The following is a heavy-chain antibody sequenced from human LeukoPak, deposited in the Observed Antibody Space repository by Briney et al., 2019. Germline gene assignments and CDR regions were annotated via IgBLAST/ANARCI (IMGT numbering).Heavy chain of an antibody. Sequence: PSETLSLTCTVSGGSISSYYWSWIQQPPGKGLEWIGYIYYSGSTNYNPSLKSRVTISVDTSKNQFSLKLSSVTAADTAVYYCAGSLGYCTNGVCFPAFDYWGQGTLVTVSS. CDR3: AGSLGYCTNGVCFPAFDY. CDR1: GGSISSYY. J-gene: IGHJ4*02. CDR2: IYYSGST. D-gene: IGHD2-8*01. V-gene: IGHV4-59*01.